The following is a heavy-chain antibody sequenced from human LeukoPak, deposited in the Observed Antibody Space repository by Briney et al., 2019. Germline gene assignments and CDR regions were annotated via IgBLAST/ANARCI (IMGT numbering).Heavy chain of an antibody. J-gene: IGHJ6*03. V-gene: IGHV3-30*02. CDR3: AQDSYYYYIDV. CDR2: IGYDGSNK. Sequence: GGSPRLSCAASGFTFRSYGMHWVRQAPGKGLEWVTLIGYDGSNKYYTDSVKGRFTISRDNSKNTLYLQMNSLRAEDTAIYYCAQDSYYYYIDVWGKGTTVTVSS. CDR1: GFTFRSYG.